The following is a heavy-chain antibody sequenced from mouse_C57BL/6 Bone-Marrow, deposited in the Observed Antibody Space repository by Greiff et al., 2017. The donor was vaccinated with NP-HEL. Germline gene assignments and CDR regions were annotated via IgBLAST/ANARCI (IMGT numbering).Heavy chain of an antibody. CDR2: ISNGGGST. CDR3: ARPSLWYFDV. V-gene: IGHV5-12*01. CDR1: GFTFSDYY. J-gene: IGHJ1*03. Sequence: EVQVVESGGGLVQPGGSLKLSCAASGFTFSDYYMYWVRQTPEKRLEWVAYISNGGGSTYYPDTVKGRFTISRDNAKNTLYLQMSRLKSEDTAMYYCARPSLWYFDVWGTGTTVTVSS.